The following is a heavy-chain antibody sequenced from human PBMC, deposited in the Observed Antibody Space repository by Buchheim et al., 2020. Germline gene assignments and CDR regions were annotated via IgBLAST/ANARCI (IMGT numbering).Heavy chain of an antibody. Sequence: QVQLQESGAGLLKPSETLSLTCAVYGGSFSGYYWSWIRQPPGKGLEWIGEINHSGSTNYNPSLKSRVTISVDTSKNQFSLKLSSVTAADTAVYYCARGKRYCSSTSCYLVWFDPWGQGTL. J-gene: IGHJ5*02. CDR3: ARGKRYCSSTSCYLVWFDP. D-gene: IGHD2-2*01. V-gene: IGHV4-34*01. CDR2: INHSGST. CDR1: GGSFSGYY.